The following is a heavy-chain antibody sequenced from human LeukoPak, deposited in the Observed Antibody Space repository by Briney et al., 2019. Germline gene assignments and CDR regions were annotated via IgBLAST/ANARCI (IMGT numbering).Heavy chain of an antibody. V-gene: IGHV4-34*01. D-gene: IGHD4-17*01. J-gene: IGHJ4*02. Sequence: LKPSETLSLTCAVYGGSFSGYYWSWIRQPPGEGLEWIGEINHSGSTNYNPSLKSRVTISVDTSKNQFSLKLSSVTAADTAVYYCARGTMTTVTYYFDYWGQGTLVTVSS. CDR3: ARGTMTTVTYYFDY. CDR2: INHSGST. CDR1: GGSFSGYY.